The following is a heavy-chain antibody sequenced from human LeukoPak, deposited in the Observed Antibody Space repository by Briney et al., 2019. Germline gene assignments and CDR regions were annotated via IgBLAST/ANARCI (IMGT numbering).Heavy chain of an antibody. D-gene: IGHD2-2*01. CDR2: IYYSGST. J-gene: IGHJ4*02. V-gene: IGHV4-39*07. CDR3: ARDEVVVVPAASRGFDY. CDR1: GGSISSSSYY. Sequence: TSETLSLTCTVSGGSISSSSYYWGWIRQPPGKGLEWIGSIYYSGSTYYNPSLKSRVTISVDTSKNQFSLKLSSVTAADTAVYYCARDEVVVVPAASRGFDYWGQGTLVTVSS.